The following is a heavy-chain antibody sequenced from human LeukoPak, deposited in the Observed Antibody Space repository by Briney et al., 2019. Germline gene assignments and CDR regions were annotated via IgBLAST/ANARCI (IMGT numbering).Heavy chain of an antibody. V-gene: IGHV3-30*04. CDR3: ARPKGPYSSSSPVYFDY. J-gene: IGHJ4*02. CDR2: ISYDGSNK. D-gene: IGHD6-6*01. CDR1: GFTFSSYA. Sequence: GGSLRLSCAASGFTFSSYAMHWVRQAPGKGLERVAVISYDGSNKYYADSVKGRFTTARDNSKNTLYLQMTSLRAEATAVYYCARPKGPYSSSSPVYFDYWGQGTLVTVSS.